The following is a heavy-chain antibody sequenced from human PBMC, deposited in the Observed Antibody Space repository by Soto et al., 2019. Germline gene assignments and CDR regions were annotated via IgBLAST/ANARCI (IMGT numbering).Heavy chain of an antibody. J-gene: IGHJ2*01. Sequence: QITLKESGPTLVKPTQTLTLTCTFSGLSLSTSGVGVGWIRQPPGKALEWLALIYWDDDKRYSPTLKSRLTSTTDTSKKQVVLTTTNMEPVDTTTYYCAHKRKDYDIFTGLVDWYFDPWGRGTLVTVSS. CDR3: AHKRKDYDIFTGLVDWYFDP. D-gene: IGHD3-9*01. CDR1: GLSLSTSGVG. V-gene: IGHV2-5*02. CDR2: IYWDDDK.